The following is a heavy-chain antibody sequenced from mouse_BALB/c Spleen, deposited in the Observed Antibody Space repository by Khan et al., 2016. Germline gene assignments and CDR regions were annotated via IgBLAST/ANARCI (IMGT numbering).Heavy chain of an antibody. CDR2: ISYDGSN. CDR3: ARWDFGSRRYYFDY. V-gene: IGHV3-6*02. D-gene: IGHD1-1*01. Sequence: EVKLLESGPGLVKPSQSLSLTCSVTGYSITSGYYWNWIRQFPENKLEWMGYISYDGSNNYNPSLKNRFSITRDTSRNQFFLKLNSVTTEDTATYYCARWDFGSRRYYFDYWGQGTTLTVSS. J-gene: IGHJ2*01. CDR1: GYSITSGYY.